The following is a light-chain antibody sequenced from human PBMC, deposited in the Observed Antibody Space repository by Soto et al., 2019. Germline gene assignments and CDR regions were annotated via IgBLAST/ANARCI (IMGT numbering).Light chain of an antibody. CDR1: QSVGTY. CDR2: DAS. J-gene: IGKJ5*01. Sequence: EIVLKMSAGTVSLSPWERASLSCRASQSVGTYLAWYQQKPGQAPRLLIYDASNRATGIAPRFRGSGSGTDFTLTISSVEPEDFAVYICQQRSNWPPTFGQGTRLEIK. CDR3: QQRSNWPPT. V-gene: IGKV3-11*01.